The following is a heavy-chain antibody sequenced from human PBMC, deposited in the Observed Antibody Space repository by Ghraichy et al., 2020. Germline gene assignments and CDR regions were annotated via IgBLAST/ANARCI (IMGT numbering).Heavy chain of an antibody. CDR3: ARSMGVTTGPVDY. D-gene: IGHD1-26*01. J-gene: IGHJ4*02. CDR1: GGSFSGYY. Sequence: SETLSLTCAVYGGSFSGYYWSWIRQPPGKGLEWIGEINHSGSTNYNPSLKSRVTISIDTSKNQFSLKLSSVTAADTAVYYCARSMGVTTGPVDYWGQGTLVTVSS. CDR2: INHSGST. V-gene: IGHV4-34*01.